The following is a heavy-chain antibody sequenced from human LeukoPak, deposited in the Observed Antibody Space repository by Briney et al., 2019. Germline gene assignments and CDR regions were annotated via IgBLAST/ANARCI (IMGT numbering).Heavy chain of an antibody. CDR2: IYYSGNS. D-gene: IGHD2-15*01. Sequence: AETLSLTCTVSGYSISSGYYWGWIRQPPGKGLEWIGSIYYSGNSYYNPSLKSRVTMSIDTSKNQFSLKVNSVTAADTAVYYCAGLLGYCSGNRCPSSANYYYMDVWGKGTTVTVSS. J-gene: IGHJ6*03. CDR3: AGLLGYCSGNRCPSSANYYYMDV. V-gene: IGHV4-38-2*02. CDR1: GYSISSGYY.